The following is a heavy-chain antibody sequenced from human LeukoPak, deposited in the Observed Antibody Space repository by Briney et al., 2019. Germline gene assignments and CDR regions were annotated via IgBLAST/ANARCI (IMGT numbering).Heavy chain of an antibody. D-gene: IGHD5-12*01. Sequence: GASVKVSCKASGGTFSSYAISWGRRAPGQGLEWLGRIIPILVLANYAQKFQGRVTITADKSTSTAYMELSSLRSEDTAVYYCARDHEDIVATIQSSGWFRGYFDYWGQGTLVTVSS. V-gene: IGHV1-69*04. CDR2: IIPILVLA. CDR1: GGTFSSYA. CDR3: ARDHEDIVATIQSSGWFRGYFDY. J-gene: IGHJ4*02.